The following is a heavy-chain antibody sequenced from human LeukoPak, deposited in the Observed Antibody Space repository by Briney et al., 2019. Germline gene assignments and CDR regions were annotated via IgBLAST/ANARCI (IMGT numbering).Heavy chain of an antibody. V-gene: IGHV4-39*07. D-gene: IGHD1-26*01. Sequence: SETLSLTCTVSGGSISSSSSYWGWIRQPPGKGLEWIGSISYSRSTYYNPSLKSRVTISVDTSKNQFSLKLSSVTAADTAVYYCACLHEWELPEIFYWVQGTLVTVSS. CDR3: ACLHEWELPEIFY. CDR1: GGSISSSSSY. CDR2: ISYSRST. J-gene: IGHJ4*02.